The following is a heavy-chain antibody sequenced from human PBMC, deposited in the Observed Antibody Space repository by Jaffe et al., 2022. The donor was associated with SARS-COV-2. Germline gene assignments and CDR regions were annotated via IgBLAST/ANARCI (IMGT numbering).Heavy chain of an antibody. Sequence: QVHLVQSGAEVKKPGASVKVSCKASGYTFTMYAMHWVRRAPGQRLEWLGWIKGGNGNTKYSENFQGRVTITRDTSASTAYMELSSLTSEDTATYFCARVGYFYDTSGNSPFDSWGQGTLVTVSS. CDR1: GYTFTMYA. V-gene: IGHV1-3*01. CDR3: ARVGYFYDTSGNSPFDS. D-gene: IGHD3-22*01. CDR2: IKGGNGNT. J-gene: IGHJ4*02.